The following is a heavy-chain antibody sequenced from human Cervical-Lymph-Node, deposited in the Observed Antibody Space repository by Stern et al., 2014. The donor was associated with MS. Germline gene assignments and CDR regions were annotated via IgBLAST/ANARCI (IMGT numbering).Heavy chain of an antibody. D-gene: IGHD5-24*01. V-gene: IGHV1-46*01. CDR2: INPSGGST. Sequence: QVQLVQSGAEVKKPGASVKVSCKASGYTFTSYYMHWVRQAPGQGLEWMGIINPSGGSTSYAQKFQGRVTMTRETSTSTVYMERSSLKSEDTAVYYCARVKTRWPYYYGMDVWAKGPRSPSP. CDR1: GYTFTSYY. J-gene: IGHJ6*02. CDR3: ARVKTRWPYYYGMDV.